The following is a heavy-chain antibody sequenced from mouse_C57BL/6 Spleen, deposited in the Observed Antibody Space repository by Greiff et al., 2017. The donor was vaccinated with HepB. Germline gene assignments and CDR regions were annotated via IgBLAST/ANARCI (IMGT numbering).Heavy chain of an antibody. CDR1: GFTFSSYA. Sequence: EVKLQESGGGLVKPGGSLKLSCAASGFTFSSYAMSWVRQTPEKRLEWVATISDGGSYTYYPDNVKGRFTISRDNAKNNLYLQMSHLKSEDTAMYYCASIGCYDGEDDWGQGTSVTVSS. CDR2: ISDGGSYT. V-gene: IGHV5-4*03. J-gene: IGHJ4*01. CDR3: ASIGCYDGEDD. D-gene: IGHD2-12*01.